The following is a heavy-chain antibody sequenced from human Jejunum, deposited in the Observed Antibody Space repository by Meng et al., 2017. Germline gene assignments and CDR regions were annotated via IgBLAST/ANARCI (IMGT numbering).Heavy chain of an antibody. CDR1: GFSFSKYW. CDR2: ISISASVQ. J-gene: IGHJ4*02. CDR3: ARGREARGSFDQ. Sequence: GESLKISCVASGFSFSKYWMSWVRQAPGKGLEWVAHISISASVQYYAPSVKGRFTISRDYAENSVYLQMNSLRAEDTAVYYCARGREARGSFDQWGQGTLVTVSS. V-gene: IGHV3-48*03. D-gene: IGHD3-10*01.